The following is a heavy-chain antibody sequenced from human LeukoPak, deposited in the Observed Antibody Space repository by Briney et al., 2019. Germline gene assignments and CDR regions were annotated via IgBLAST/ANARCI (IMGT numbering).Heavy chain of an antibody. Sequence: GGSLRLSCAASGFTFSSYAMSWVRQAPGKGLEWVSAISGSGGSTYYADSVKGRFTISRDNSKNTLYLQMNSLRAEDTALYYCAKDHTHSSSWSDYWGQGTLVTVSS. CDR2: ISGSGGST. J-gene: IGHJ4*02. D-gene: IGHD6-13*01. CDR3: AKDHTHSSSWSDY. CDR1: GFTFSSYA. V-gene: IGHV3-23*01.